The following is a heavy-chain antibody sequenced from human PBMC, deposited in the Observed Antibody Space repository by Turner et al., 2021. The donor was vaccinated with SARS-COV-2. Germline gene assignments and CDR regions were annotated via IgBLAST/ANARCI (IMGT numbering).Heavy chain of an antibody. V-gene: IGHV3-64D*06. CDR3: VKGSY. J-gene: IGHJ4*02. CDR2: SRSNGGST. CDR1: GVTFSSYA. Sequence: EVLLVVSGGGLVLRGGSLRLSCSVSGVTFSSYAMRWVRQAPGEGMEYVSASRSNGGSTYYADSVKGRFNISRDNSKNALDLQMSRLTAEDTDVYYCVKGSYWGQGTLVTVSS.